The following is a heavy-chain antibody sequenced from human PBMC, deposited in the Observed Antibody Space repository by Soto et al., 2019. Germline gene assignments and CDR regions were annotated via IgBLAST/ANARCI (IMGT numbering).Heavy chain of an antibody. CDR3: ARVSTIRGAFDP. CDR2: INAGNGNT. J-gene: IGHJ5*02. Sequence: QVQLVQSGAEVKKPGASVQVSCKASGYTFTSYAMHWVRQAPGQRLEWMGWINAGNGNTKYSQKFQGRVTITRDTSASTAYMELSSLRSEDTAVYYCARVSTIRGAFDPWGQGTLVTVSS. V-gene: IGHV1-3*01. D-gene: IGHD3-22*01. CDR1: GYTFTSYA.